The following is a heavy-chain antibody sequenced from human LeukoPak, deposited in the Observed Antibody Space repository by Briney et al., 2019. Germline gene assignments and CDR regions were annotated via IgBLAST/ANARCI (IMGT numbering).Heavy chain of an antibody. D-gene: IGHD2-2*01. Sequence: PGGSLRLSCAASGFTFSRHWMHWVRQALGKGLVWLSRINSDASDTNYADFVKGRFTISRDNAKNTVYLQINSLRDEDTAVYYCARICSSTDCLIPDWGQGTLVTVSS. CDR2: INSDASDT. CDR3: ARICSSTDCLIPD. CDR1: GFTFSRHW. J-gene: IGHJ4*02. V-gene: IGHV3-74*01.